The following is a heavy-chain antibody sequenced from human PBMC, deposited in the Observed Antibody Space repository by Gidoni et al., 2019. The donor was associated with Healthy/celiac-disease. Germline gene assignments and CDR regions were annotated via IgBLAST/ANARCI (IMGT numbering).Heavy chain of an antibody. CDR3: ARLSPAVVPAAIFGLGNWFDP. CDR1: GYTFTSYG. J-gene: IGHJ5*02. Sequence: QVQLVQSGAEVKTPGASVKVSCKASGYTFTSYGIRWVRQAPGQGLEWMGWISAYNGNTNYAQKLQGRVTMTTDTSTSTAYMELRSLRSDDTAVYYCARLSPAVVPAAIFGLGNWFDPWGQGTLVTVSS. V-gene: IGHV1-18*01. CDR2: ISAYNGNT. D-gene: IGHD2-2*01.